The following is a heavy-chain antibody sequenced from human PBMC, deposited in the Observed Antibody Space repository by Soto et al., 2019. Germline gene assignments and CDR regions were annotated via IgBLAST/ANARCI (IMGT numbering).Heavy chain of an antibody. CDR2: INHSGTT. CDR1: VGPFSGYY. J-gene: IGHJ5*02. V-gene: IGHV4-34*01. Sequence: SETLSLTCGVHVGPFSGYYWSWIRQPPGKGLEWIGEINHSGTTNYNPSLQSRVSTSIYTSKNQFSLKLSSVTAADTAVYYCARGWSYYGAGSLNWFDPSGQGTLVTVSS. CDR3: ARGWSYYGAGSLNWFDP. D-gene: IGHD3-10*01.